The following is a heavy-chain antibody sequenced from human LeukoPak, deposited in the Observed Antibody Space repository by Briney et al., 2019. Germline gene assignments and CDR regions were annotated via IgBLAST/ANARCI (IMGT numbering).Heavy chain of an antibody. CDR1: GASYNAYY. D-gene: IGHD3-3*01. V-gene: IGHV4-34*01. J-gene: IGHJ4*02. Sequence: SETLSLTCAVYGASYNAYYWSWIRQPPGKGLEWIGDIDHRGTATYNPSLKGRLTISADASKNQFSLKLNSVTDADTAVYYCAVGITILGVAASFDSWGQGNLVIVSS. CDR2: IDHRGTA. CDR3: AVGITILGVAASFDS.